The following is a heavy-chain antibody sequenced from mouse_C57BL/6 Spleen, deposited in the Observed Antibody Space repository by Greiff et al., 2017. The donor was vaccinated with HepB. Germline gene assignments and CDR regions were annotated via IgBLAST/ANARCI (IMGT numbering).Heavy chain of an antibody. CDR1: GYTFTDYY. Sequence: EVQLQQSGPELVKPGASVKISCEASGYTFTDYYMNWVKQSHGKSLEWIGDINPNNGGTSYNQKFKGKATLTVDKSSSTAYMELRSLTSEDSAVYYCALYSNLYYYAMDYWGQGTSVTVSS. D-gene: IGHD2-5*01. V-gene: IGHV1-26*01. CDR2: INPNNGGT. CDR3: ALYSNLYYYAMDY. J-gene: IGHJ4*01.